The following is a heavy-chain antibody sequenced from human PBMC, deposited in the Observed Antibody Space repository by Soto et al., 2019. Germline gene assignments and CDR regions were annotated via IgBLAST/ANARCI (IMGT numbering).Heavy chain of an antibody. CDR3: ARVGPYYDFWSGKSPVANYYMDV. D-gene: IGHD3-3*01. CDR2: IYSGGST. V-gene: IGHV3-66*01. CDR1: GFTVSSNY. J-gene: IGHJ6*03. Sequence: GGSLRLSCAASGFTVSSNYMSWVRQAPGKGLEWVSVIYSGGSTYYADSVKGRFTISRDNSKNTLYLQMNSLRAEETAVYYCARVGPYYDFWSGKSPVANYYMDVWGKGTTVTVSS.